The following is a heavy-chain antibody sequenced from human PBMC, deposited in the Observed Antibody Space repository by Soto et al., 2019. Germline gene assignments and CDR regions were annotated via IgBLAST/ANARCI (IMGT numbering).Heavy chain of an antibody. V-gene: IGHV3-21*04. J-gene: IGHJ4*02. CDR1: GFTFSSYS. D-gene: IGHD2-8*01. CDR3: AKGAIVLMVYAIDY. Sequence: GGSLRLSCAASGFTFSSYSINWVRQAPGKGLEWVSSISSSSSYIYYADSVKGRFTISRDNSKNTLYLQMNSLRAEDTAVYYCAKGAIVLMVYAIDYWGQGTLVTVSS. CDR2: ISSSSSYI.